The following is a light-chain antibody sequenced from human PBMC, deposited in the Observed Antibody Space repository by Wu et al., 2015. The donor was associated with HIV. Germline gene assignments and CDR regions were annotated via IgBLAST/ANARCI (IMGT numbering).Light chain of an antibody. J-gene: IGKJ3*01. CDR2: GAS. CDR3: QQRSNWGFT. V-gene: IGKV3-11*01. Sequence: EVVMTQSPATLSVSPGERATLSCRASQSVNSKLAWYQQRPGQAPRLLISGASIRATGIPARFSGSGSGTDFTLTISSLEPEDFAVYYCQQRSNWGFTFGPGTKVDIK. CDR1: QSVNSK.